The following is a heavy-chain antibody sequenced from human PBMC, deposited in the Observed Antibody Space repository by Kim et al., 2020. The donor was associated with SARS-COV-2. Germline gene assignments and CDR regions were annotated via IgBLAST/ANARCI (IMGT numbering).Heavy chain of an antibody. D-gene: IGHD3-22*01. J-gene: IGHJ4*02. V-gene: IGHV1-18*04. CDR1: GYTFTSYG. CDR2: ISAYNGNT. CDR3: ARDYYDSSGYHPLDY. Sequence: ASVKVSCKASGYTFTSYGISWVRQAPGQGLEWMGWISAYNGNTNYAQKLQGRVTMTTDTSTSTAYMELRSLRSDDTAVYYCARDYYDSSGYHPLDYWGQGTLVTVSS.